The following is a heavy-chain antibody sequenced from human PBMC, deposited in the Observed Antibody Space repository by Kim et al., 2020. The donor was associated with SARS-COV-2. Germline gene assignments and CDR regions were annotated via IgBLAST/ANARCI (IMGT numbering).Heavy chain of an antibody. D-gene: IGHD3-10*01. V-gene: IGHV5-10-1*01. CDR3: ARRSDTYYYDSGSYNY. J-gene: IGHJ4*02. CDR2: IDPADSST. Sequence: GESLKISCKVSGYTFTTYWISWVRQMPGKCLEWMGRIDPADSSTNYNPSFRGHVTISVDRSINTAYLQWSSLNASDTAMYYCARRSDTYYYDSGSYNYWGQGTMVTVSS. CDR1: GYTFTTYW.